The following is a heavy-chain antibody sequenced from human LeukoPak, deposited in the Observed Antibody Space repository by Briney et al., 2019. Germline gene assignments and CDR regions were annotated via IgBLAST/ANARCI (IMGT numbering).Heavy chain of an antibody. CDR3: ARDPGQYWYFDL. J-gene: IGHJ2*01. CDR1: GFTVSSNY. CDR2: IYSGGST. Sequence: GGSLRLSCAASGFTVSSNYMSWVRQAPGKGLEWVSVIYSGGSTYYADSVKGRFTISRDNAKNSLYLQMNSLRAEDTAVYYCARDPGQYWYFDLWGRGTLVTVSS. V-gene: IGHV3-66*01.